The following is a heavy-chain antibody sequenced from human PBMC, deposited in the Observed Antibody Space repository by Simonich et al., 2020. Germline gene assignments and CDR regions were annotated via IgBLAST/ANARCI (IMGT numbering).Heavy chain of an antibody. CDR2: INNSGQP. V-gene: IGHV4-34*01. CDR1: GGSFSGYY. Sequence: QVQLQQWGAGLLKPSETLSLTCAVYGGSFSGYYWSWTRQPPGKGLEWIGEINNSGQPNTNPSLKIRFTISVDKSKNQFSLTLSSVTAADTAVYSCARCGLVNYDILTGYHNWFDPWGQGTLVTVSS. J-gene: IGHJ5*02. CDR3: ARCGLVNYDILTGYHNWFDP. D-gene: IGHD3-9*01.